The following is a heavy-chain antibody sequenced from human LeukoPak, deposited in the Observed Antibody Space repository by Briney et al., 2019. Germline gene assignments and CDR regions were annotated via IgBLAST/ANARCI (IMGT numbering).Heavy chain of an antibody. J-gene: IGHJ4*02. CDR2: ISSSSSYT. CDR1: GFTFSAYY. CDR3: ATGGGPWSRDY. V-gene: IGHV3-11*06. D-gene: IGHD3-3*01. Sequence: PGGSLRLSCAASGFTFSAYYMSWIRQAPGKGLEWVSYISSSSSYTNYADSVKGRFTISRDNAKNSLYLQMNSLRAEDTAVYYCATGGGPWSRDYWGQGTLVTVSS.